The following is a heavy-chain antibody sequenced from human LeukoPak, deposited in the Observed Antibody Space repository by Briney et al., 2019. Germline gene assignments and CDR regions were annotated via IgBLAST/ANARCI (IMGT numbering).Heavy chain of an antibody. Sequence: SETLSLTCTVFGGSVSSTNYCWGWIRQPPGKGLEWIGSVCYSGNTYYNPSLMSRVSISVDTSKSHFSLKLTSVTAADTAVYYCARHVGAGYSGGWGTKPQDYWGQGTLVTVSS. CDR2: VCYSGNT. D-gene: IGHD6-19*01. V-gene: IGHV4-39*01. J-gene: IGHJ4*02. CDR3: ARHVGAGYSGGWGTKPQDY. CDR1: GGSVSSTNYC.